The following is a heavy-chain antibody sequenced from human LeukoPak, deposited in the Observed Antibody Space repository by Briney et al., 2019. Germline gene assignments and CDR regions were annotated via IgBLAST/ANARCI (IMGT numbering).Heavy chain of an antibody. CDR3: ARVLRAIVVVVADTGWFDP. CDR2: ISSSSSYT. Sequence: KPGGSLRLFCAASGFTFSDYYMSWMRQAPGEGLEGVSYISSSSSYTNYADSMKGRFTISRDNANNSLYLQMNRPRAEDTAVYYCARVLRAIVVVVADTGWFDPWGQGTLVTVSS. J-gene: IGHJ5*02. V-gene: IGHV3-11*05. CDR1: GFTFSDYY. D-gene: IGHD2-15*01.